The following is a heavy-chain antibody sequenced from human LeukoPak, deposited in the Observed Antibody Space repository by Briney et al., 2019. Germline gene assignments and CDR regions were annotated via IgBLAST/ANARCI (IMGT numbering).Heavy chain of an antibody. J-gene: IGHJ5*02. D-gene: IGHD3-10*01. V-gene: IGHV4-39*01. CDR2: IYYSGST. Sequence: PSETLSLTCTVSGGSIRNSSFYWGWIRQPPGTGLEWIGSIYYSGSTYYNPSLKTRVTMSVDTSKNQFSLKLSSVTATDTAMYFCATQSRDYYDSGSYYNWFDPWGQGALVTVSS. CDR1: GGSIRNSSFY. CDR3: ATQSRDYYDSGSYYNWFDP.